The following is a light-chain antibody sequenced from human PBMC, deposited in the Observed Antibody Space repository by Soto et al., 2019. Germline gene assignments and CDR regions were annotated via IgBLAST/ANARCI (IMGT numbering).Light chain of an antibody. V-gene: IGKV1-39*01. Sequence: DIQMTQSPSSLSASVGDRVTATCRTSQKINNYLNWYQQKPGKAPKLLIYGASSVQSGVPLRFSGSGSGTEFTLTISSLQPEDFAIYYCEQTYSTPVTFGQGTRLEIK. CDR3: EQTYSTPVT. CDR2: GAS. CDR1: QKINNY. J-gene: IGKJ5*01.